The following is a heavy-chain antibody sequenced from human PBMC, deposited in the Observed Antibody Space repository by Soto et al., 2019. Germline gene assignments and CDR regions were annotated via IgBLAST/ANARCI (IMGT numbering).Heavy chain of an antibody. CDR1: GFTFSSYW. J-gene: IGHJ5*02. Sequence: EVQLVESGGGLVQPGGSLRLSCAASGFTFSSYWMSWVRQAPGKGLEWVANIKQDGSEKYNVDSVKGRFTISRDNAKNSLYLQMNSMRAEDTAVYYCARETLGYSSGWYYWFDPWGQGTLVTVSS. D-gene: IGHD6-19*01. CDR3: ARETLGYSSGWYYWFDP. V-gene: IGHV3-7*01. CDR2: IKQDGSEK.